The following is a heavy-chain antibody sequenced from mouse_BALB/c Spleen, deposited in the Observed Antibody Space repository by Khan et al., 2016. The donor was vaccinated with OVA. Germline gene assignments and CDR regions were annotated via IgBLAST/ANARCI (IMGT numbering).Heavy chain of an antibody. CDR1: GYSITSDYA. D-gene: IGHD1-1*01. V-gene: IGHV3-2*02. Sequence: EVKLLESGPGLAKPSQSLSLTCTVTGYSITSDYAWNWIRQFPGNKLEWMGFISYSGNTKYNPSLKSRFSITRDTSKNQFFLQLNSVTTEDTATYYCARVYWGYFDYWGQGTSLTVSS. J-gene: IGHJ2*02. CDR3: ARVYWGYFDY. CDR2: ISYSGNT.